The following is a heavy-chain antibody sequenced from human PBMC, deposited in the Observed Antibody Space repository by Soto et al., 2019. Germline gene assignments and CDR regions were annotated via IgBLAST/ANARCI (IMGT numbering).Heavy chain of an antibody. CDR3: AKDDWGSSGTSWFDP. V-gene: IGHV3-23*01. CDR2: ISGSGDNT. D-gene: IGHD6-19*01. CDR1: GFTFSYYA. Sequence: GGSLRLSCAASGFTFSYYAMSWVRQAPGKGLEWVSGISGSGDNTHTADSVKGRFTISRDNSKNTLYLQMNSLRVEDTAVYYCAKDDWGSSGTSWFDPWGQGTLVTVSS. J-gene: IGHJ5*02.